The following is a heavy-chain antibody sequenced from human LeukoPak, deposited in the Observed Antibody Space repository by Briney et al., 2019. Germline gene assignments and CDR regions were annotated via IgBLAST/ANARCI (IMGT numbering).Heavy chain of an antibody. D-gene: IGHD2-21*01. CDR2: ISYDGSNK. CDR3: AKGGLANGFDY. V-gene: IGHV3-30*18. CDR1: GFTFSSYG. Sequence: PGRSLRLSCAASGFTFSSYGMHWVRQAPGKGLEWVGVISYDGSNKYYADSVKGRFTISRDNSKNTLYLQMNSLRAEDTAVYYCAKGGLANGFDYWGQGTLVTVSS. J-gene: IGHJ4*02.